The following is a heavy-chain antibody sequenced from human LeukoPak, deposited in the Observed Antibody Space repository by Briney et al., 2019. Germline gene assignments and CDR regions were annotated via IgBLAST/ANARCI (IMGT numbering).Heavy chain of an antibody. CDR1: GFTFSSYA. V-gene: IGHV3-23*01. D-gene: IGHD1-14*01. CDR3: AKCPRGLSVTTGAYFGY. Sequence: GGSLRLSCAASGFTFSSYAMSWVRQAPGKGLEWVSAISGSGGSTYYADSVKGRFTISRDNSKNTLYLQMNSLRAEDTAVYYCAKCPRGLSVTTGAYFGYWGQGTLVTVSS. J-gene: IGHJ4*02. CDR2: ISGSGGST.